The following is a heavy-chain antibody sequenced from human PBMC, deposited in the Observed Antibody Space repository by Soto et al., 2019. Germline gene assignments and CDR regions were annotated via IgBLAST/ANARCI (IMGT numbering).Heavy chain of an antibody. V-gene: IGHV3-64*01. Sequence: EVQLVESGGGLVQPGGSLRLSCAAYEFTFSSYAEQWVRQAPGKGLEYVSAISSNGGSTYYANSVKGRFTISRDNSKNTLYLQMGSLRAEDMAVYYCARAGYVDDAFDICGQGTMVTVSS. CDR2: ISSNGGST. CDR1: EFTFSSYA. CDR3: ARAGYVDDAFDI. D-gene: IGHD3-16*01. J-gene: IGHJ3*02.